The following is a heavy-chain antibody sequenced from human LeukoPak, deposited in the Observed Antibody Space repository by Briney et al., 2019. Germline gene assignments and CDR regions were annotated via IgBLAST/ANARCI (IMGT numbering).Heavy chain of an antibody. V-gene: IGHV3-9*01. CDR1: EFTFDDYA. Sequence: PGRSLRLSCAASEFTFDDYAMHWVRQVPGKGLEWVSGISWNSGSIGYADSVKGRFTISRDNAKNSLYLQMNSLRAEDTALYYCAKDSSSSWYEAPGDFDYWGQGTLVTVSS. CDR3: AKDSSSSWYEAPGDFDY. J-gene: IGHJ4*02. D-gene: IGHD6-13*01. CDR2: ISWNSGSI.